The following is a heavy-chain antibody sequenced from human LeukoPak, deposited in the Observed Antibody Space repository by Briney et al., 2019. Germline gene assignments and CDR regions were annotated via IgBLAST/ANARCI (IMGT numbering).Heavy chain of an antibody. D-gene: IGHD1-14*01. V-gene: IGHV4-39*01. Sequence: SETLSLTCTVSGGSISSSRDYWAWIRQPPGKGLEWIANIYYSGSTYYSPSLKSRVTISVDTSKNQFFLKLSSVTAADTAVYYCANRISPGWFDPWGQGTLVTVSS. CDR1: GGSISSSRDY. CDR3: ANRISPGWFDP. CDR2: IYYSGST. J-gene: IGHJ5*02.